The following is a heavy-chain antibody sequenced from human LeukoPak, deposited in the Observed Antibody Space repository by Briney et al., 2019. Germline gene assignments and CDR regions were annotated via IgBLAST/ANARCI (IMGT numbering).Heavy chain of an antibody. V-gene: IGHV3-48*04. CDR3: ARASGYYGSGSYFDY. Sequence: GGSLRLSCAASGFTFSSYSMNWVRQAPGKGLEWVSYISSSGSTIYYADSVKGRFTISRDNAKNSLYLQMNSLRAEDTAVYYCARASGYYGSGSYFDYWGQGTLVTVSS. J-gene: IGHJ4*02. D-gene: IGHD3-10*01. CDR1: GFTFSSYS. CDR2: ISSSGSTI.